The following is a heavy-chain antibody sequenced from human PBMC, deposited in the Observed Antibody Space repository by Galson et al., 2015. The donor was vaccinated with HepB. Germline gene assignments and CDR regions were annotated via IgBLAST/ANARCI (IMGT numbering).Heavy chain of an antibody. D-gene: IGHD3-22*01. J-gene: IGHJ1*01. V-gene: IGHV3-21*01. CDR3: ARDGGYYYDSSGYGV. CDR2: ISSSSSYI. Sequence: SLRLSCAASGFTFSSYSMNWVRQAPGKGLEWVSSISSSSSYIYYADSVKGRFTISRDNAKNSLYLQMNSLRAEDTAVYYCARDGGYYYDSSGYGVWGQGTLVTVS. CDR1: GFTFSSYS.